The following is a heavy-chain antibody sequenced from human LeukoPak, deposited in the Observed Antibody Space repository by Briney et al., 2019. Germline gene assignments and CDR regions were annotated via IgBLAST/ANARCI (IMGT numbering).Heavy chain of an antibody. CDR1: GGSISSGGYY. D-gene: IGHD2-15*01. J-gene: IGHJ5*02. Sequence: SETLSLTCTVSGGSISSGGYYWSWLRQHPGKGLEWLGYIYYSGSTYYNPSLRSRVTLSVDTSKNQFSLKLSSVTAADTAVYYCARGRAPIVVVVAATRGNWFDPWGQGTLVTVSS. CDR2: IYYSGST. CDR3: ARGRAPIVVVVAATRGNWFDP. V-gene: IGHV4-31*03.